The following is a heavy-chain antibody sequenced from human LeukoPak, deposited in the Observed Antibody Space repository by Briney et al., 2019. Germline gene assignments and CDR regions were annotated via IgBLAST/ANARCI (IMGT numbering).Heavy chain of an antibody. CDR3: ASSSGYSYEIDY. D-gene: IGHD5-18*01. J-gene: IGHJ4*02. CDR2: ISYDGSNK. V-gene: IGHV3-30*03. Sequence: GGSLRLSCAASGFTFSSYGMHWVRQAPGKGLEWVAVISYDGSNKYYADSVKGRFTISRDNSKNTLYLQMNSLRAEDTAVYYCASSSGYSYEIDYWGQGTLVTVSS. CDR1: GFTFSSYG.